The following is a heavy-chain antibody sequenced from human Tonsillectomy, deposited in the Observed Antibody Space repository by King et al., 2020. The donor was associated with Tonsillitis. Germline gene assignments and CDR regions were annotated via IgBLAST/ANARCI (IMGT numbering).Heavy chain of an antibody. CDR2: IYYSGST. J-gene: IGHJ4*02. D-gene: IGHD3-10*01. Sequence: VQLQESGPGLVKPSQTLSLTCAVSGGSISSGGYSWSWIRQPPGKGLEWIGYIYYSGSTYYNPSLKSRVTISVDTSKNQFSLKPSSVTAADTAVYYCARGGYYYGSGSAYWGQGTLVTVSS. CDR3: ARGGYYYGSGSAY. CDR1: GGSISSGGYS. V-gene: IGHV4-30-4*07.